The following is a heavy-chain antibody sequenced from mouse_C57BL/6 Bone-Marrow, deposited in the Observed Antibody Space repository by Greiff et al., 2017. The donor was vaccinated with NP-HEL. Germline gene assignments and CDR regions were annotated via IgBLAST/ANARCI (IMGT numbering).Heavy chain of an antibody. CDR2: IWSGGST. Sequence: VMLVESGPGLVQPSQSLSITCTVSGFSLTSYGVHWVRQSPGKGLEWLGVIWSGGSTDYNAAFISRLSISKDNSKSQVFFKMNSLQADDTAIYYCARRGNWDWFAYWGQGTLVTVSA. V-gene: IGHV2-2*01. CDR1: GFSLTSYG. J-gene: IGHJ3*01. D-gene: IGHD4-1*01. CDR3: ARRGNWDWFAY.